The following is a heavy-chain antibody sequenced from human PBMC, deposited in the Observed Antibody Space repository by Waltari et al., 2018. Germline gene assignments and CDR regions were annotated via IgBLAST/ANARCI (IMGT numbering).Heavy chain of an antibody. J-gene: IGHJ4*02. CDR2: ITHSVIT. D-gene: IGHD2-21*01. CDR1: GGSLNFYY. Sequence: QVLLQQWGAGLLKPSETLSLTCAVYGGSLNFYYWGGLRQPPGEGLEWIGEITHSVITNDNPSLQSRVSISVDTPNNQFALKLTSVTAADTAAYYCARRGYCGIDCYSNYFDFWGQGTLVTVSS. V-gene: IGHV4-34*01. CDR3: ARRGYCGIDCYSNYFDF.